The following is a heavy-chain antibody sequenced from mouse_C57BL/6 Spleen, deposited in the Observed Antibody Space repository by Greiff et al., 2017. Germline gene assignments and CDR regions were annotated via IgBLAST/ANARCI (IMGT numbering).Heavy chain of an antibody. V-gene: IGHV3-6*01. D-gene: IGHD1-1*01. CDR1: GYSITSGYY. CDR3: ARENYGSSRYFDV. Sequence: EVKLQESGPGLVKPSQSLSLTCSVTGYSITSGYYWNWIRQFPGNKLEWMGYISYDGSNNYNPSLKNRISITRDTSKNQFFLKLNSVTTEDTATYYCARENYGSSRYFDVWGTGTTVTVSS. CDR2: ISYDGSN. J-gene: IGHJ1*03.